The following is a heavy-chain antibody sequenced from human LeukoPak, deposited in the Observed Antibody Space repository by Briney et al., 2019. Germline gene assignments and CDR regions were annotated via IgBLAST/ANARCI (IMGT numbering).Heavy chain of an antibody. V-gene: IGHV1-69*01. J-gene: IGHJ4*02. D-gene: IGHD3-22*01. CDR2: IVPIFYVP. CDR1: GGTFSSYA. CDR3: ARDPRYIYHSGGYFPQYFDS. Sequence: ASVKVSCKASGGTFSSYAITWVRQAPGQGLEWMGGIVPIFYVPTYTQRFQGRLTITADESTTTAYMELSSLRSEDTAVYYCARDPRYIYHSGGYFPQYFDSWGQGTLVTVSS.